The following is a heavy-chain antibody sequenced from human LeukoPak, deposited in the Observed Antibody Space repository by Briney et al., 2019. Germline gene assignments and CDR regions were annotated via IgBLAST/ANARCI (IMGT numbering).Heavy chain of an antibody. CDR1: GYTFTGYY. V-gene: IGHV1-2*06. CDR2: ISPNSGGT. CDR3: ASYSYYYDSSGYFDY. D-gene: IGHD3-22*01. Sequence: ASVKVSCKASGYTFTGYYMHWVRQAPGQGFEWMGRISPNSGGTNYAQKFQGRVTVTRDTSVSTAYMELKRLRFDDTAVYYCASYSYYYDSSGYFDYWGQGTLVTVSS. J-gene: IGHJ4*02.